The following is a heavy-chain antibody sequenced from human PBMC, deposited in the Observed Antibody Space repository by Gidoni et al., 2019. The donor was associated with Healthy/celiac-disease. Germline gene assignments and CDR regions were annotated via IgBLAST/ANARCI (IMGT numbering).Heavy chain of an antibody. CDR3: ARGRMTTVTSWYYYYYGMDV. J-gene: IGHJ6*02. CDR2: INHSGST. CDR1: GGSFSGYY. Sequence: QVQLQQWGAGLLKPAETMSLTCAVYGGSFSGYYWSWIRQPPGKGLEWMWEINHSGSTNYNPALKSRVTISVDTSKNQFSLKLSSVTAADTAVYYCARGRMTTVTSWYYYYYGMDVWGQGTTVTVSS. V-gene: IGHV4-34*01. D-gene: IGHD4-17*01.